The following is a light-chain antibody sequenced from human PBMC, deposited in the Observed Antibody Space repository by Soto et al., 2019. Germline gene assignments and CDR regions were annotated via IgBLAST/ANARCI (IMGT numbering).Light chain of an antibody. Sequence: QAVVTQPPSASGTPGQRVTISCSGSSSNIGNNYVYWYQHLPGTAPKLLIYRNSQRPSGVPDRFSGSKSGTSASLAISGLRSEDEADYYCATWDDSLSVLFGGGTKLTVL. CDR3: ATWDDSLSVL. CDR1: SSNIGNNY. CDR2: RNS. J-gene: IGLJ2*01. V-gene: IGLV1-47*01.